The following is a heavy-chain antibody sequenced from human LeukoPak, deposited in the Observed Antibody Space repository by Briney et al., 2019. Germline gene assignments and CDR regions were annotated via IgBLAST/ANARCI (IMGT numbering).Heavy chain of an antibody. D-gene: IGHD4-17*01. CDR1: GFTFSSYS. V-gene: IGHV3-21*01. Sequence: PGGSLRLSCAASGFTFSSYSMNWVRQAPGKGLEWVSSISGSSSYIYYADSVKGRFTISRDNAKNSLCLQMNSLRAEDTAVYYCAGSRRYGDYVGLDYWGQGTLVTVSS. CDR3: AGSRRYGDYVGLDY. J-gene: IGHJ4*02. CDR2: ISGSSSYI.